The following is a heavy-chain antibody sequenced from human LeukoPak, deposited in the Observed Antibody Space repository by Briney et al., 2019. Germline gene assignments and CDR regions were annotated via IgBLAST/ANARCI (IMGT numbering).Heavy chain of an antibody. J-gene: IGHJ4*02. Sequence: GGSLRLSCAASGFTFSSYSMNWVRQAPGKGLEWVSYISSSSSTIYYADSVKGRFTISRDNAKNSLYPQMNSLRAEDTAVYYCARAHQQQLVQGGLDYWGQGTLVTVSS. D-gene: IGHD6-13*01. CDR3: ARAHQQQLVQGGLDY. CDR2: ISSSSSTI. V-gene: IGHV3-48*01. CDR1: GFTFSSYS.